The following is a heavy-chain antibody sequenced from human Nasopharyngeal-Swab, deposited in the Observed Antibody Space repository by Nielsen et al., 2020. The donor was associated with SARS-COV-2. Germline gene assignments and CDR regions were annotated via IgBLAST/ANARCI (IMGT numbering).Heavy chain of an antibody. CDR2: IGTAGDT. V-gene: IGHV3-13*01. CDR3: TRTLSASYMDV. CDR1: GFTFSSND. J-gene: IGHJ6*03. Sequence: GESLKISCAASGFTFSSNDMHWVRLPRGKGLEWVSAIGTAGDTYYPRSMKCRFTISRGDAENILYLQMNSLRAEDTAVYYCTRTLSASYMDVWGKGTTVTVSS.